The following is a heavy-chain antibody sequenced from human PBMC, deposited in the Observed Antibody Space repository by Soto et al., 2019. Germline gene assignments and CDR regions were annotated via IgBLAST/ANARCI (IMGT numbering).Heavy chain of an antibody. CDR3: ASYKGAYGDPGIDP. V-gene: IGHV4-31*03. D-gene: IGHD4-17*01. J-gene: IGHJ5*02. Sequence: QVQLQESGPGLLKPSQTLSLTCTVSGGSISSGGYYWNWIRQHPGKGLEWIGYIYYSGSTYYNPSLKSRLTISVDTSKNQFSLKLSSVTAADTAVYYCASYKGAYGDPGIDPWGQGTLVTVSS. CDR1: GGSISSGGYY. CDR2: IYYSGST.